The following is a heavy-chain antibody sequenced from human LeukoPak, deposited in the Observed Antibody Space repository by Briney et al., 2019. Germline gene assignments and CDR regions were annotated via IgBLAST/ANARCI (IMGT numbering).Heavy chain of an antibody. CDR2: ISSSSSYI. J-gene: IGHJ4*02. Sequence: PGGSLRLSCAASGFTFSSYSMNWVRQAPGKGLEWVSSISSSSSYIYYADSVKGRFTISRDNSKNTLYLQMNSLRAEDTAVYYCAKAGSGWYGVYFDYWGQGTLVTVSS. D-gene: IGHD6-19*01. CDR1: GFTFSSYS. CDR3: AKAGSGWYGVYFDY. V-gene: IGHV3-21*04.